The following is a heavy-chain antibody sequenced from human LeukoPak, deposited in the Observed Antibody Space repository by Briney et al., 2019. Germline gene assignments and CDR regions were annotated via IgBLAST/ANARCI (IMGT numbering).Heavy chain of an antibody. D-gene: IGHD1-1*01. J-gene: IGHJ6*02. CDR2: INPNSGDT. CDR3: ARVPHINCMDV. Sequence: ASVKVSCKASGYTFTDYYMHWVRQAPGQGPEWMGRINPNSGDTNYAQKFQGRVTMTRDTSISTAYMDLSRLRSDDTVVYYCARVPHINCMDVWGQGSTVTVSS. CDR1: GYTFTDYY. V-gene: IGHV1-2*05.